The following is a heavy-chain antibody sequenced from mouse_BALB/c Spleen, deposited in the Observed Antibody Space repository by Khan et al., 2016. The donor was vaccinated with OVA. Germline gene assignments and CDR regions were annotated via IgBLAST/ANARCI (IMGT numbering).Heavy chain of an antibody. Sequence: QVQLQQSGPELVKPGASVKMSCKASGYTFTDYVINWVKQRTGQGLEWIGEIYPGSGSTYYNEKFKDKATLTADKSSNTAYMQRSSLTSEDSAVYCCAKNYASWFAYWGQGTLVTVSA. D-gene: IGHD1-1*02. CDR1: GYTFTDYV. CDR2: IYPGSGST. CDR3: AKNYASWFAY. V-gene: IGHV1-77*01. J-gene: IGHJ3*01.